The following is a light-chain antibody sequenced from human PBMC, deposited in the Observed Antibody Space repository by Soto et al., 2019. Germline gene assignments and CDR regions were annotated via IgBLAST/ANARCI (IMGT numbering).Light chain of an antibody. V-gene: IGLV1-47*02. CDR3: AAWDDSLRGV. J-gene: IGLJ3*02. CDR1: SSNIGSNY. Sequence: QSVLTQPPSASGTPGQRVTISCSGSSSNIGSNYVYWYQQLPGTAPKLLIYSNNQRPSGVPDRFSGSKSGNTASLAISGLRSEDEADYYCAAWDDSLRGVFGGGTKVTVL. CDR2: SNN.